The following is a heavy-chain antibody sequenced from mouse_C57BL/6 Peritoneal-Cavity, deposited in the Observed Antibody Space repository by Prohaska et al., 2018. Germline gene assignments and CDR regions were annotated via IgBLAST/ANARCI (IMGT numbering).Heavy chain of an antibody. CDR2: IWRGGST. J-gene: IGHJ4*01. CDR3: AKKEGGYYGAMDY. D-gene: IGHD1-1*01. V-gene: IGHV2-5*01. CDR1: GFSLTSYG. Sequence: QVQLKQSGPGLVQPSQSLSITCTVSGFSLTSYGVHWVRQSPGKGLEWLGVIWRGGSTDYNVAFMSRLSITKDNSKSQVFFKMNSLQADDTAIYYCAKKEGGYYGAMDYWGQGTSVTVSS.